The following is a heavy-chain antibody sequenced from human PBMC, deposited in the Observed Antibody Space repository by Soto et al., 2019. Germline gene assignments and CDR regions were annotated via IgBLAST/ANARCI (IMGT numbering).Heavy chain of an antibody. V-gene: IGHV3-74*01. CDR3: ARAWDSSRWYQLYNWFDP. Sequence: GGSLRLSCAASGFTFSSYWMHWVRQAPGKGLVWVSRINSDGSSTSYADSVKGRFTISRDSAKNTLYLQMNSLRAEDTAVYYCARAWDSSRWYQLYNWFDPWGQGALVTVSS. J-gene: IGHJ5*02. CDR1: GFTFSSYW. CDR2: INSDGSST. D-gene: IGHD6-13*01.